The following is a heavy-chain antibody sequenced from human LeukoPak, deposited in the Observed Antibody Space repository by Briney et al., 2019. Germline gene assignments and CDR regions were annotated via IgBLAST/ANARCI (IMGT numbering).Heavy chain of an antibody. Sequence: PSETLSLTCAVSGGSISSSNWWSWVRQPPGKGLEWIGEIYHSGSTNYNPSLKSRVTISVDKSKNQFSLKLSSVTAADTAVYYCARGIAIGYCSGGSCYPFDYWGQGTLVTVSS. V-gene: IGHV4-4*02. CDR1: GGSISSSNW. D-gene: IGHD2-15*01. CDR3: ARGIAIGYCSGGSCYPFDY. CDR2: IYHSGST. J-gene: IGHJ4*02.